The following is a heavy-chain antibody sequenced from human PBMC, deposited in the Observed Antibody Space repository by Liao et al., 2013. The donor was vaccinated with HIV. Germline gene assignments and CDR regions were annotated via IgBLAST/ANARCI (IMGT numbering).Heavy chain of an antibody. Sequence: QVQLQQWGAGLLKPSETLSLTCAVYGGSFSGYYWSWIRQPPGKGLEWIGEINHSGSTNYNPSLKSRVTISVDTSKNQFSLKLSSVTAADTAVYYCAREALFLSAFDIWGQGTMVTVSS. V-gene: IGHV4-34*01. CDR1: GGSFSGYY. CDR3: AREALFLSAFDI. CDR2: INHSGST. D-gene: IGHD3-3*02. J-gene: IGHJ3*02.